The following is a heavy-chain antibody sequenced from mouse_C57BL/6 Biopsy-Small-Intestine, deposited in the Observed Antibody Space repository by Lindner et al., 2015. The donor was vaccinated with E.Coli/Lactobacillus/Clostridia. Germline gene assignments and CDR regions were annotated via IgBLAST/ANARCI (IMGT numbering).Heavy chain of an antibody. V-gene: IGHV1S29*02. CDR1: KNTFSGYY. J-gene: IGHJ4*01. CDR2: IDPSTGAA. D-gene: IGHD4-1*02. Sequence: SVKVSCKTSKNTFSGYYVHWVRQAPGQQREWMGRIDPSTGAADYAPKFRGRLTLTRDASLATTYMEMNRLTSADTAMYYCARSLPMDPTGFDPWGQGTPVTVSS. CDR3: ARSLPMDPTGFDP.